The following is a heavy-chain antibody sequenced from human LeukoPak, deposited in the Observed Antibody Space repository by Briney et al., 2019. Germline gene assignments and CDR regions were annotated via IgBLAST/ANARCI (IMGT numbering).Heavy chain of an antibody. CDR3: ASANPTPRGINFDS. D-gene: IGHD3-10*01. J-gene: IGHJ4*02. Sequence: GGSLRLSCAASGFTLRTSAMIWVRQAPGKGLQWVSSINGADYSTYYADSVKGRFTISRDSSKNILYLQMNSLRTDDTALYYCASANPTPRGINFDSWGQGTLVTVSS. CDR2: INGADYST. CDR1: GFTLRTSA. V-gene: IGHV3-23*01.